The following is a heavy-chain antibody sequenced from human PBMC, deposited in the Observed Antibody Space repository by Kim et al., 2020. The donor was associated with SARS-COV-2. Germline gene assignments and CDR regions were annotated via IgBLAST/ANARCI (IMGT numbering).Heavy chain of an antibody. V-gene: IGHV4-39*01. CDR2: IYYSGST. J-gene: IGHJ4*02. Sequence: SETLSLTCTVSGGSISSSSYYWGWIRQPPGKGLEWIGSIYYSGSTYYNQSLKSRVTISVHTSKNQFSLKLSSVTAADTAVYYCARTQWLVYYYWGQGTLVTVSS. D-gene: IGHD6-19*01. CDR3: ARTQWLVYYY. CDR1: GGSISSSSYY.